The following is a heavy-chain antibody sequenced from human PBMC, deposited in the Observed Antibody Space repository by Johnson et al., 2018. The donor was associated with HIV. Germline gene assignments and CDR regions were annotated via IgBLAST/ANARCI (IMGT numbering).Heavy chain of an antibody. CDR3: AKERTAMVTPFDA. Sequence: QEKLVESGGGVVHPGGSLRLSCEASGFMFSEYAMHWVRQAPGKGLEWVAFIQYDGNKKDYVDSVKGRFTVSRDNSENTLFLQMNSLRDEDTAVYYCAKERTAMVTPFDAWGQGTRVTVSS. D-gene: IGHD5-18*01. CDR2: IQYDGNKK. CDR1: GFMFSEYA. V-gene: IGHV3-30*02. J-gene: IGHJ3*01.